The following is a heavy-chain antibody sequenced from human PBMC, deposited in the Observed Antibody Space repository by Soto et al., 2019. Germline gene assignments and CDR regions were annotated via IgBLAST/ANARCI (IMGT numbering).Heavy chain of an antibody. CDR1: GGTCISSSYC. CDR2: IYYSGST. CDR3: ARQGYSSSWYGGNWFDP. J-gene: IGHJ5*02. V-gene: IGHV4-39*01. Sequence: LETHPLTSTVSGGTCISSSYCWGWIRKPPGKGLEWIGSIYYSGSTYYNPSLKSRVTISVDTFKNQLSLKLTSVTAADTAVYYCARQGYSSSWYGGNWFDPWGQGTPVTVSS. D-gene: IGHD6-13*01.